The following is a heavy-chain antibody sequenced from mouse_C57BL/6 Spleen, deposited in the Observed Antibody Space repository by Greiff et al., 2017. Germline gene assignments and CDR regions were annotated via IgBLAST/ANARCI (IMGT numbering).Heavy chain of an antibody. CDR1: GYTFTDYY. J-gene: IGHJ2*01. CDR2: INPNNGGT. V-gene: IGHV1-26*01. CDR3: ARDRDGYYLDY. D-gene: IGHD2-3*01. Sequence: EVQLQQSGPELVKPGASVKISCKASGYTFTDYYMNWVKQSHGKSLEWIGDINPNNGGTSYNQKFKGKATLTVDKSSSTAYMELRSLTSEDSAVYYCARDRDGYYLDYWGQGTTLTVSS.